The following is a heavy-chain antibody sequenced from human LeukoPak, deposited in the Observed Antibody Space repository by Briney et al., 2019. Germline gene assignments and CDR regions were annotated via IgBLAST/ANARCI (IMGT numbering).Heavy chain of an antibody. CDR3: ARGVVPAATYYYHYMDV. D-gene: IGHD2-2*01. J-gene: IGHJ6*03. Sequence: GASVKVSCKASGYTFTSYDINWVRQATGQGLEWMGWMNPNSGNTGYAQKFQGRVTMTRNTSISTAYMELSSLRSEDTAVYYCARGVVPAATYYYHYMDVWGKGTTVTVSS. CDR1: GYTFTSYD. V-gene: IGHV1-8*01. CDR2: MNPNSGNT.